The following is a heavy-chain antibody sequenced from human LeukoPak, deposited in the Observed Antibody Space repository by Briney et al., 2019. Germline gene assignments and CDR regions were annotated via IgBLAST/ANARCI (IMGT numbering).Heavy chain of an antibody. CDR3: ARDGDAYNFDF. CDR2: IYRDGSNT. CDR1: GFTISNYW. J-gene: IGHJ4*02. V-gene: IGHV3-74*01. Sequence: GGSLRLSCAASGFTISNYWMHWVRQVPGKGLVWISRIYRDGSNTDYADSVKGRFIISRDNVKNTLYLQMNSLRADDTAVYYCARDGDAYNFDFWGQGALVTVSS. D-gene: IGHD5-24*01.